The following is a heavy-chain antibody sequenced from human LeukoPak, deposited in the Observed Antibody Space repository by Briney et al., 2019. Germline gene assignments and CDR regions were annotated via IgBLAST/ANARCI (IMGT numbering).Heavy chain of an antibody. CDR3: ARGGGGYSYDLEPEFDY. Sequence: GGSLRLSCAASGFTFSTYWMNWVRQAPGKGLEWVAVISYDGSNKYYADSVKGRFTISRDNSKNTLYLQMNSLRAEDTAVYYCARGGGGYSYDLEPEFDYWGQGTLVTVSS. CDR2: ISYDGSNK. J-gene: IGHJ4*02. V-gene: IGHV3-30-3*01. D-gene: IGHD5-18*01. CDR1: GFTFSTYW.